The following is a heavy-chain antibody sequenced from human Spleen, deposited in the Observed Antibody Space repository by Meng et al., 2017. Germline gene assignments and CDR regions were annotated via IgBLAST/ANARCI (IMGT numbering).Heavy chain of an antibody. CDR3: ARGPTTMAHDFDY. V-gene: IGHV4-34*01. Sequence: VQLQLWGAGRLKPSETRSLTCVVPGGSFSDYYWSWIRQPPGKGLEWIGEINHSGSTNYNPSLESRATISVDTSQNNLSLKLSSVTAADSAVYYCARGPTTMAHDFDYWGQGTLVTVSS. CDR1: GGSFSDYY. CDR2: INHSGST. D-gene: IGHD4-11*01. J-gene: IGHJ4*02.